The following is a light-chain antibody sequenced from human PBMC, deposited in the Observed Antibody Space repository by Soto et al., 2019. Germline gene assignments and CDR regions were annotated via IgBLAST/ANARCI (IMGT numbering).Light chain of an antibody. V-gene: IGKV1-5*03. J-gene: IGKJ5*01. Sequence: DIQMTQSPSTLSASVGDRVTITCRASQSISSWLAWYQQKPGKAPKLLIYKASSLESGVPSRFSGSGSGTEFTLTISSLQPDDFATYSCQQYNSYSQTFGGGTRLEIK. CDR2: KAS. CDR3: QQYNSYSQT. CDR1: QSISSW.